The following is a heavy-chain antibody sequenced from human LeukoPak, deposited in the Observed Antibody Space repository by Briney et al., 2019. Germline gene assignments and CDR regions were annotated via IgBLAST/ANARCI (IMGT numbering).Heavy chain of an antibody. D-gene: IGHD3-10*01. J-gene: IGHJ4*02. V-gene: IGHV3-23*01. Sequence: GGSLRLSCAASGFTFSSYAMSWVRQAPGKGLEWVSVISGSGGSTYYADSVKGRFTISRDNSKNTLYLQMNSLRAEDTAVYYCAKGALLWFGESLYYFDYWGQGTLVTVSS. CDR1: GFTFSSYA. CDR2: ISGSGGST. CDR3: AKGALLWFGESLYYFDY.